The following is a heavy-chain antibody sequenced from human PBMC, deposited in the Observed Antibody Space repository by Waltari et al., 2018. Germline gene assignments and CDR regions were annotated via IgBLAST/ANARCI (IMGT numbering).Heavy chain of an antibody. J-gene: IGHJ3*01. D-gene: IGHD2-8*01. CDR2: LKHDGSLK. V-gene: IGHV3-7*03. CDR3: ARDSAFCNGCAVDL. CDR1: GFTFSASY. Sequence: EVQMVESGGGLVQPGGSLRPSCIASGFTFSASYMSWVRQAPGKGPEWVANLKHDGSLKSYVDSVRGRFIISRDNAKNSVFLQLNSLRVDDTAVYYCARDSAFCNGCAVDLWGQGTMVSVSS.